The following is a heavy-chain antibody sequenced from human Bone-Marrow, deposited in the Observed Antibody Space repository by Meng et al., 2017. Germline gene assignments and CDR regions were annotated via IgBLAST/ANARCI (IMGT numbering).Heavy chain of an antibody. J-gene: IGHJ6*02. CDR1: GYTFTSYG. Sequence: ASVKVSCKASGYTFTSYGISWVRQAPGQGLEWMGWISAYNGNTNYAQKLQGRVTMTTDTSTSTAYMELRSLRSDDTAVYYCARGLLWFGEYLYGMDVWGQGTMVNVAS. CDR2: ISAYNGNT. CDR3: ARGLLWFGEYLYGMDV. V-gene: IGHV1-18*01. D-gene: IGHD3-10*01.